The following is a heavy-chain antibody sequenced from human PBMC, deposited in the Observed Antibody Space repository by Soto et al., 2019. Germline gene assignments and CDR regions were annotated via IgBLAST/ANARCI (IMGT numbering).Heavy chain of an antibody. V-gene: IGHV4-4*02. J-gene: IGHJ5*02. CDR2: IYHSGST. D-gene: IGHD2-2*01. Sequence: SETLSLTCAVSSGSISSSNWWSWVRQPPGKGLEWIGEIYHSGSTNYNPSLKSRVTISVDKSKNQFSLKLSSVTAADTAVYYCARVPVPAAIGGFDPWGQGTLVTVSS. CDR1: SGSISSSNW. CDR3: ARVPVPAAIGGFDP.